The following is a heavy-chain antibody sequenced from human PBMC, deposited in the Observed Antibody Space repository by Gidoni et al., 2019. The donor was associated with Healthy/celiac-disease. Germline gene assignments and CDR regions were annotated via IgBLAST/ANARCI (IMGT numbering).Heavy chain of an antibody. V-gene: IGHV2-5*02. CDR3: AHRCITMVRGRSWFDP. CDR2: IYWDDDK. J-gene: IGHJ5*02. D-gene: IGHD3-10*01. Sequence: QITLKESGPTLVKPTQTLTLTCTFSGFSLSTSGVGVGWIRQPPGKALEWLALIYWDDDKRYSPSLKSRLTITKDTSKNQVVLTMTNMDPVDTATYYCAHRCITMVRGRSWFDPWGQGTLVTVSS. CDR1: GFSLSTSGVG.